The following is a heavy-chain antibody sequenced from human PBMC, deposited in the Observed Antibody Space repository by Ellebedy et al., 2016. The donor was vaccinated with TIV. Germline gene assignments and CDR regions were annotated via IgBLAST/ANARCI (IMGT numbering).Heavy chain of an antibody. J-gene: IGHJ6*02. CDR3: ARIPRMCGSYDRCYDPPYYYGMDV. CDR2: ISYDGSRK. Sequence: GGSLRLXXAASGFTFSSYAMHWVRQAPGKGLDWVAVISYDGSRKYYRDSVKGRFTISRDNSENTLYLQMTSLSSEDTAIYYCARIPRMCGSYDRCYDPPYYYGMDVWGQGTTVTVSS. D-gene: IGHD3-16*01. V-gene: IGHV3-30*04. CDR1: GFTFSSYA.